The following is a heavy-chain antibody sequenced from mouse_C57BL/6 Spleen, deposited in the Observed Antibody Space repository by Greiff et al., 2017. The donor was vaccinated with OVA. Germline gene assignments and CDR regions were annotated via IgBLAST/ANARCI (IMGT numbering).Heavy chain of an antibody. V-gene: IGHV1-18*01. CDR2: INPNNGGT. CDR3: ARSDYYGSSGYYFDY. J-gene: IGHJ2*01. CDR1: GYTFTDYN. D-gene: IGHD1-1*01. Sequence: EVQLQQSGPELVKPGASVKIPCKASGYTFTDYNMDWVKQSHGKSLEWIGDINPNNGGTIYNQKFKGKATLTVDKSSSTAYMELRSLTSEDTAVYYCARSDYYGSSGYYFDYWGQGTTLTVSS.